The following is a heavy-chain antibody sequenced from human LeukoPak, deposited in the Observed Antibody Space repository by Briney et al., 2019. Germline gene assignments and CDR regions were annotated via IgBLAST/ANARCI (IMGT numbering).Heavy chain of an antibody. Sequence: GGSLRLSCAASAFTFSSYSMNWVRQAPGKGLEWVSSISDSSTYIYYADSVKGRFTISRDNAKNSLYLQMNSLRAEDTAVYYCARGGYSYGYYTLQGWGQGTLVTVSS. CDR1: AFTFSSYS. V-gene: IGHV3-21*01. D-gene: IGHD5-18*01. J-gene: IGHJ4*02. CDR2: ISDSSTYI. CDR3: ARGGYSYGYYTLQG.